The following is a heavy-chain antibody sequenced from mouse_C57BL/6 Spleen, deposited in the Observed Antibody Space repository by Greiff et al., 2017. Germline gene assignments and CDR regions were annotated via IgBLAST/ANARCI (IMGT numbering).Heavy chain of an antibody. J-gene: IGHJ4*01. CDR1: GYTFTSYW. CDR3: TIYYYGSPAMDY. Sequence: QVQLQQPGAELVRPGSSVKLSCKASGYTFTSYWMHWVKQRPIQGLEWIGNIDPSDSETNYNQKFKDKATLTVDKSSSTAYMQHSSLTSEDSAVYYCTIYYYGSPAMDYWGQGTSVTVSS. V-gene: IGHV1-52*01. CDR2: IDPSDSET. D-gene: IGHD1-1*01.